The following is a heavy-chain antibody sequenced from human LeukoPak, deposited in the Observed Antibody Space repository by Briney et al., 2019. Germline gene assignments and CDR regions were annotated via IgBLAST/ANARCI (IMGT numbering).Heavy chain of an antibody. Sequence: GGSLRLSCSASGFTFSRYAMHWVRQAPGKGLEYVSAISSNGGSTYYADSVKGRFTISRDNSKNTLYLQMSSLRAGDTAVYYCVKDGSGSYYTYYFDYWGQGTLVTVSP. J-gene: IGHJ4*02. CDR1: GFTFSRYA. V-gene: IGHV3-64D*06. D-gene: IGHD3-10*01. CDR3: VKDGSGSYYTYYFDY. CDR2: ISSNGGST.